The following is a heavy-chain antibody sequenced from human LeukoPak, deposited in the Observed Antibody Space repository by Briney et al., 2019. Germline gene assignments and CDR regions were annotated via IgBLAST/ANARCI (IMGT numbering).Heavy chain of an antibody. Sequence: GRSLSLSCAASGFSFSSHCMHWVRQAPGKGLEWVAVIWYDGSNKYYADSVKGRFTISRDNSKNTLYLQMNSLCAEDTAVYYCPRGTLFSNTRRYRVQDLCHPWGQGPLVTVSS. J-gene: IGHJ5*02. V-gene: IGHV3-33*08. CDR3: PRGTLFSNTRRYRVQDLCHP. D-gene: IGHD2-2*01. CDR2: IWYDGSNK. CDR1: GFSFSSHC.